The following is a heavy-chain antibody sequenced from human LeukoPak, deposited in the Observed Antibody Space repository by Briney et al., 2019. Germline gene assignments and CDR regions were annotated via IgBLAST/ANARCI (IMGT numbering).Heavy chain of an antibody. D-gene: IGHD3-10*01. CDR3: AKDRFGSGSPNWFGP. V-gene: IGHV3-23*01. J-gene: IGHJ5*02. Sequence: GGSLRLSCTASGFTFNNYAMSWVRQAQGKGLEWVAAISGSSGNIFYADSLKGRFTISRDNSKNTLFLNMTSLRADDTAVYYCAKDRFGSGSPNWFGPWGQGTLVTVSS. CDR1: GFTFNNYA. CDR2: ISGSSGNI.